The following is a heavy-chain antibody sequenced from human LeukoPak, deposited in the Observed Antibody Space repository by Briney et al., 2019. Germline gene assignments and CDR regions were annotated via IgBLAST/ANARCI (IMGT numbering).Heavy chain of an antibody. CDR1: GYSFTGYF. J-gene: IGHJ4*02. V-gene: IGHV1-2*02. CDR2: IDPNSGDT. CDR3: ARSGSTGYSLDY. D-gene: IGHD3-22*01. Sequence: ASVKVTCKASGYSFTGYFIHWVRQAPGQGLEWMGCIDPNSGDTKYAQKFQGRVSMPRDTSTRTAYMELSRLRSDDTAVYFCARSGSTGYSLDYWGQGTLVTVSS.